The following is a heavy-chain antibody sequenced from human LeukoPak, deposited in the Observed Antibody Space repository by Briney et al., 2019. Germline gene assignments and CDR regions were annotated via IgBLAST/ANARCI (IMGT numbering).Heavy chain of an antibody. CDR3: AKGDIVVVTAWFDP. V-gene: IGHV3-23*01. J-gene: IGHJ5*02. D-gene: IGHD2-21*02. Sequence: GGSLRLSCAASGFTFSSYAMSWVRQAPGKGLEWVSAISGSGGRTYYADSVKGRFTISRDNSKNTLYLQMNSLRAEDTAVYYCAKGDIVVVTAWFDPCGQGTLVTVSS. CDR2: ISGSGGRT. CDR1: GFTFSSYA.